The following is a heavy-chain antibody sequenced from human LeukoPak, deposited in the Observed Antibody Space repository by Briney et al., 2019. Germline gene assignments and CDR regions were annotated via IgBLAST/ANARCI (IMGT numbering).Heavy chain of an antibody. Sequence: GGSLRLSCAASGFTVSSNYMSWVRQAPGKGLEWVSVIYSGGSTYYADSVKGRFTISRDNSKNTLYLQMNSLRAEDTAVYYCARDGVNYDSRMGAFDIWGQGTMVTVSS. D-gene: IGHD3-3*01. CDR1: GFTVSSNY. J-gene: IGHJ3*02. CDR2: IYSGGST. V-gene: IGHV3-53*01. CDR3: ARDGVNYDSRMGAFDI.